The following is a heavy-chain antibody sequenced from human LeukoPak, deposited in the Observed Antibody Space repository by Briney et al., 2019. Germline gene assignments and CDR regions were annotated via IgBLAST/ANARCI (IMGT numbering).Heavy chain of an antibody. Sequence: ASVKVSCKASGYTFTSYDINWVRQATGQGLEWMGWMNPNSGNTGYAQKFQGRVTITRNTSISTAYMELSSLRAEDTAVYYCASLYLGATFDYWGQGTLVTVSS. CDR3: ASLYLGATFDY. CDR1: GYTFTSYD. J-gene: IGHJ4*02. D-gene: IGHD1-26*01. V-gene: IGHV1-8*03. CDR2: MNPNSGNT.